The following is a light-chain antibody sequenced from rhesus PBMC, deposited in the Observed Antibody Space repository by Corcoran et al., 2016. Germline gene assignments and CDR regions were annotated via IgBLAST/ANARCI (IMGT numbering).Light chain of an antibody. Sequence: DIQMTQSPSSLSASVGDRVPITCRASQGINNSLSWYQQKPGKAPKPSIYYASRLETGVPSRFSGSRSGTDYTLTIRSLQPEDVATYYCQQYDNSPLTFGGGTKVELK. V-gene: IGKV1-66*01. J-gene: IGKJ4*01. CDR3: QQYDNSPLT. CDR1: QGINNS. CDR2: YAS.